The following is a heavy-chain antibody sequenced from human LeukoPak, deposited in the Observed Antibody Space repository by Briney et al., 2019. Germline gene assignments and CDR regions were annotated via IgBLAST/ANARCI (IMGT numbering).Heavy chain of an antibody. D-gene: IGHD6-13*01. CDR3: AKGVYIAAAGD. Sequence: GGSLRLSCAASGFTFSSYSMNWVRQAPGKGLEWVSSISSSSSYIYYADSVKGRFTISRDNSKNTLYLQMNSLRAEDTAVYYCAKGVYIAAAGDWGQGTLVTVSS. V-gene: IGHV3-21*01. CDR2: ISSSSSYI. CDR1: GFTFSSYS. J-gene: IGHJ4*02.